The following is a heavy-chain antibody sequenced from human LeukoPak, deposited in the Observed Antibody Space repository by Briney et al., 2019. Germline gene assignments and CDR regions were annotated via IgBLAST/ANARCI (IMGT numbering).Heavy chain of an antibody. D-gene: IGHD5-12*01. J-gene: IGHJ4*02. V-gene: IGHV3-30*18. CDR3: AKLVATIDVDY. CDR1: GFTFSSYG. CDR2: ISYDGSNK. Sequence: GGSLRLSCAASGFTFSSYGMHWVRQAPGKWLERVAVISYDGSNKYYADSVKGRFTISRDNSKNTLYLQMNSLRAEDTAVYYCAKLVATIDVDYWGQGTLVTVSS.